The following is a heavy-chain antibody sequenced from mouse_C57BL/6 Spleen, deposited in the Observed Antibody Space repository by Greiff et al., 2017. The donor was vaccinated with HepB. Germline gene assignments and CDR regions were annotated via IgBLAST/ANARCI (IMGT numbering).Heavy chain of an antibody. CDR3: ASGYYYGSPYYYAMDY. D-gene: IGHD1-1*01. CDR2: INPSNGGT. Sequence: QVQLQQSGTELVKPGASVKLSCKASGYTFTSYWMHWVKQRPGQGLEWIGNINPSNGGTNYNEKFKSKATLTVDKSSSTAYMQLSSLTSEDSAVYYCASGYYYGSPYYYAMDYWGQGTSVTVSS. CDR1: GYTFTSYW. J-gene: IGHJ4*01. V-gene: IGHV1-53*01.